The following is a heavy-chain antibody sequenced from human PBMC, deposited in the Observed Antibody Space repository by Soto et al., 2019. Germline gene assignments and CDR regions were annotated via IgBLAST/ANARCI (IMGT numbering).Heavy chain of an antibody. Sequence: QVQLLQSGPEVKKPGASVKLSCKASGYTFRNYGINWVRQAPGQGLEWMGWISAYNGDTNYAQNGQGRVTLGTDTPTSADYLELRRLKSDDTAMYYCAGDGRQFVPESEDFDIWGQGTTVTVSS. CDR1: GYTFRNYG. D-gene: IGHD6-6*01. V-gene: IGHV1-18*01. CDR3: AGDGRQFVPESEDFDI. J-gene: IGHJ3*02. CDR2: ISAYNGDT.